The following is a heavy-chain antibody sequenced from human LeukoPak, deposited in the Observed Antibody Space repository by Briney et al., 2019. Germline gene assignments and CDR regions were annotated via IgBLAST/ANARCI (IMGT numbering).Heavy chain of an antibody. CDR2: IYYSGST. J-gene: IGHJ5*02. V-gene: IGHV4-39*01. Sequence: SETLSLTCTVSGGSISSSSYYWGWIRQPPGKGLEWIGSIYYSGSTYYNPSLKSRVTISVDTSKNQFSLKLSSVTAADTAVYYCARRDITIFGVVPGWFDPWGQGTLVTVSS. CDR3: ARRDITIFGVVPGWFDP. D-gene: IGHD3-3*01. CDR1: GGSISSSSYY.